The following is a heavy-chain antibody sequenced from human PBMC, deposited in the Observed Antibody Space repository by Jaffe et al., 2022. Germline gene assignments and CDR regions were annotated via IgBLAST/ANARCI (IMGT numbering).Heavy chain of an antibody. CDR3: AKDLIVVVIAIPNAFDI. D-gene: IGHD2-21*01. CDR2: ISGSGGST. Sequence: EVQLLESGGGLVQPGGSLRLSCAASGFTFSSYAMSWVRQAPGKGLEWVSAISGSGGSTYYADSVKGRFTISRDNSKNTLYLQMNSLRAEDTAVYYCAKDLIVVVIAIPNAFDIWGQGTMVTVSS. J-gene: IGHJ3*02. V-gene: IGHV3-23*01. CDR1: GFTFSSYA.